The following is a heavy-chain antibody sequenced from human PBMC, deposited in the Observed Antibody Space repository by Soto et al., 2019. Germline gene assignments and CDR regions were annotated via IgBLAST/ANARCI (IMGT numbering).Heavy chain of an antibody. J-gene: IGHJ6*02. CDR3: ARDTPYPMVRGVIEYGMDV. CDR1: GGSISSYY. D-gene: IGHD3-10*01. Sequence: PSETLSLTCTVSGGSISSYYWSWIRQPAGKGLEWIGRIYTSGSTNYNPSLKSRVTMSVGTSKNQFSLKLSSVTAADTAVYYCARDTPYPMVRGVIEYGMDVWGQGTTVTVSS. CDR2: IYTSGST. V-gene: IGHV4-4*07.